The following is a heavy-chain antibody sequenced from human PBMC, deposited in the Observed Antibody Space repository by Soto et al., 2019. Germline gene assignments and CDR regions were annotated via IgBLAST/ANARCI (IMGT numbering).Heavy chain of an antibody. Sequence: QVQLVQSGAEVKKPGSSVKVSCKASGDTFSSYAINWVRQAPGQGLEWMGGIIPMFGTANYAQKFKGRVTVTRGESTSTVYKGVSSLRSEETAVYYCVGVGPAHYYDCSGYYPPLDYWGQGTLVTVSS. D-gene: IGHD3-22*01. V-gene: IGHV1-69*01. J-gene: IGHJ4*02. CDR2: IIPMFGTA. CDR3: VGVGPAHYYDCSGYYPPLDY. CDR1: GDTFSSYA.